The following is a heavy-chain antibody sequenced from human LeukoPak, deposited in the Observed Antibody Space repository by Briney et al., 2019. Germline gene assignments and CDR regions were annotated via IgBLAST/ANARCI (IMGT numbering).Heavy chain of an antibody. CDR3: ASVHSTGWYFDY. CDR2: MDPNSGGT. D-gene: IGHD6-19*01. V-gene: IGHV1-2*02. J-gene: IGHJ4*02. Sequence: GASVKVSCKASGYTFTGYYMHWVRQAPGQGLEWMGWMDPNSGGTNYAQKFQGRVTMTRDTSISTAYMELSRLRSDDTAVYYCASVHSTGWYFDYWGQGTLVSVSS. CDR1: GYTFTGYY.